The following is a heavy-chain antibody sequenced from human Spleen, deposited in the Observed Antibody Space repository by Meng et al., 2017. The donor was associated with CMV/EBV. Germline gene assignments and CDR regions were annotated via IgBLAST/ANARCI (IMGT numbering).Heavy chain of an antibody. CDR1: YTFTGYY. D-gene: IGHD3-10*01. CDR2: INPKSGGT. Sequence: YTFTGYYMRWVRQAPGQGFEWMGWINPKSGGTNYAQKFQGRVTMTRDTSINTAYMELRRLRFDDTAVYYCARGMYYYGSGSRPDFDYWGQGTLVTVSS. V-gene: IGHV1-2*02. CDR3: ARGMYYYGSGSRPDFDY. J-gene: IGHJ4*02.